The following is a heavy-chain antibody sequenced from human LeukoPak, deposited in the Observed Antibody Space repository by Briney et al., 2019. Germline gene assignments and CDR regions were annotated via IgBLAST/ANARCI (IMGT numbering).Heavy chain of an antibody. J-gene: IGHJ4*02. V-gene: IGHV3-23*01. Sequence: GGSLRLSCAASGFTLSSYAMSGVRQAPGKGLEWVSAISGSGGSTYYADSVKGRFTISRDNSKNTLYLQMNSLRAEDTAVYYCAKALWSDSGYDPYYFDYWGQGTLVTVSS. CDR2: ISGSGGST. CDR1: GFTLSSYA. D-gene: IGHD5-12*01. CDR3: AKALWSDSGYDPYYFDY.